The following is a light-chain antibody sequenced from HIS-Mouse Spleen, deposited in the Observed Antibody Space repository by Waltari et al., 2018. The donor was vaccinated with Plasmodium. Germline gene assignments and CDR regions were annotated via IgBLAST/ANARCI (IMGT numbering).Light chain of an antibody. Sequence: EIVMTQSPATLSVSPGERATLPCRASQSVSSNLAWYQQTPGQAPRLRSYGASTRATGIPARFSGSGSGTEFTLTISSLQSEDFAVYYCQQYNNWSFTFGPGTKVDIK. V-gene: IGKV3-15*01. CDR1: QSVSSN. CDR3: QQYNNWSFT. J-gene: IGKJ3*01. CDR2: GAS.